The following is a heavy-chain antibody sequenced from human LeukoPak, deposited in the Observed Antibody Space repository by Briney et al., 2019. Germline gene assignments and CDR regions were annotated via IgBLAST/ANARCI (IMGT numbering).Heavy chain of an antibody. Sequence: SETLSLTCTVSGGSISSGGYYWSWIRQPPGKGLEWIGYIYHSGSTYYNPSLKSRVTISVDRSKNQFSLKLSSVTAADTAVYYCARVVRSVGIVLHFDYWGQGTLVTVSS. D-gene: IGHD2-15*01. V-gene: IGHV4-30-2*01. CDR3: ARVVRSVGIVLHFDY. CDR2: IYHSGST. J-gene: IGHJ4*02. CDR1: GGSISSGGYY.